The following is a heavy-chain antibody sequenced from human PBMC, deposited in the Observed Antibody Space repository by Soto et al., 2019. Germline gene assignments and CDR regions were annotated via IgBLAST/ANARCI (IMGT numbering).Heavy chain of an antibody. CDR1: GYSFTTYW. V-gene: IGHV5-51*01. D-gene: IGHD2-2*02. Sequence: PGESLKISCKGSGYSFTTYWIGWVRQMPGKGLESMGIISPGDSETKYSPSFQGQVTISVDKSICTAYLQWSSLKASDTAIYYCARHVLYGSDWDGLDVWGQGTTVTVSS. CDR3: ARHVLYGSDWDGLDV. CDR2: ISPGDSET. J-gene: IGHJ6*02.